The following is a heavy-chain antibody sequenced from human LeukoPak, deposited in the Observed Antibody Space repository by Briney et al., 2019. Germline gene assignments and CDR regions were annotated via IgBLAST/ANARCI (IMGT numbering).Heavy chain of an antibody. CDR1: GFTFSSYA. V-gene: IGHV3-23*01. Sequence: PGGSLRPSCAAAGFTFSSYAMSWVRQAPGKGLEWVSAISGSGGSTYYADSVKGRFTIPRDNSKNTLYLQMNSLRDEDTAVYYCAKKPGHYYDSSGYSREYYFDYWGQGTLVTVSS. CDR3: AKKPGHYYDSSGYSREYYFDY. CDR2: ISGSGGST. J-gene: IGHJ4*02. D-gene: IGHD3-22*01.